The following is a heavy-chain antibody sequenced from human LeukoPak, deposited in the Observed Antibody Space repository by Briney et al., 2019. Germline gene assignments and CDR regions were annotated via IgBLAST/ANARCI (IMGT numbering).Heavy chain of an antibody. CDR1: GGSFSGYY. CDR2: INHSGST. J-gene: IGHJ6*03. CDR3: ARGPRGYSYGYYYYYYMDV. Sequence: KPSETLSLTCAVYGGSFSGYYWSWIRQPPGKGLEWVGEINHSGSTNYNPSLKSRVTISVDTSKNQFSLKLSSVTAADTAVYYCARGPRGYSYGYYYYYYMDVWGKGTTVTVSS. D-gene: IGHD5-18*01. V-gene: IGHV4-34*01.